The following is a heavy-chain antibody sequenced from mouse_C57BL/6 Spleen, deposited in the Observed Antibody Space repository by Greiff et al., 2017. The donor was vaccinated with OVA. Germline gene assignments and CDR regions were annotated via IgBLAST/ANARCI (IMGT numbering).Heavy chain of an antibody. CDR2: IWRGGST. CDR1: GFSLTSYG. CDR3: AKNYYGSSWYFDV. Sequence: VMLVESGPGLVQPSQSLSITCTVSGFSLTSYGVHWVRQSPGKGLEWLGVIWRGGSTDYNAAFMSRLSITKDNSKSQVFFKMNSLQADDTAIYYCAKNYYGSSWYFDVWGTGTTVTVSS. D-gene: IGHD1-1*01. J-gene: IGHJ1*03. V-gene: IGHV2-5*01.